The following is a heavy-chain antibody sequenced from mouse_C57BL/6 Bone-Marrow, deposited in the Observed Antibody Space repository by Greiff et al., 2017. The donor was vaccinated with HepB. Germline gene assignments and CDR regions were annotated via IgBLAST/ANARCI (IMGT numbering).Heavy chain of an antibody. Sequence: QVQLQQSGAELMKPGASVKLSCKATGYTFTGYWIEWVKQRPGHGLEWIGEILPGSGSTNYNAKFKGKATFTADTSSNPAYMQLSSLTTEDSAIYYCARSRDRVTTVVEDFDYWGQGTTLTVSS. V-gene: IGHV1-9*01. CDR3: ARSRDRVTTVVEDFDY. CDR1: GYTFTGYW. D-gene: IGHD1-1*01. CDR2: ILPGSGST. J-gene: IGHJ2*01.